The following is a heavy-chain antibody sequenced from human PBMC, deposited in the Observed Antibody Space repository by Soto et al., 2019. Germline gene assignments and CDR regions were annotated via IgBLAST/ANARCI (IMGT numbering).Heavy chain of an antibody. D-gene: IGHD6-13*01. CDR1: GGSISSYY. CDR2: IYYSGST. J-gene: IGHJ6*03. Sequence: SETLSLTCTVSGGSISSYYWSWIRQPPGKGLEWIGYIYYSGSTNYNPSLKSRVTISVDTSKNQFSLKLSSVTAADTAVYYCARSFSNIAAAGYYYYYMDVWGKGTTVTVSS. CDR3: ARSFSNIAAAGYYYYYMDV. V-gene: IGHV4-59*01.